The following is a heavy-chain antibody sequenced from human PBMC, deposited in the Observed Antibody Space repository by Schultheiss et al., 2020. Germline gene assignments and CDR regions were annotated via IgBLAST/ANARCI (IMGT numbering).Heavy chain of an antibody. V-gene: IGHV3-21*01. CDR3: AREWVVVVVAATRGMDV. Sequence: GGSLRLSCAASGFTFSDYYMNWVRQAPGKGLEWVSSISSSSSYIYYADSVKGRFTISRDNAKNSLYLQMNSLRAEDTAVYYCAREWVVVVVAATRGMDVWGQGTTVTVSS. J-gene: IGHJ6*02. D-gene: IGHD2-15*01. CDR1: GFTFSDYY. CDR2: ISSSSSYI.